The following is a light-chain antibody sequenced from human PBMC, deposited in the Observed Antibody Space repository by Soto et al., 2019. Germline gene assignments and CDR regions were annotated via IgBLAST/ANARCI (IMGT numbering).Light chain of an antibody. CDR2: EVN. Sequence: QSALTQPPSASGSPGQSVTISCTGSSSDIGGYNYVSWYQKYPGKAPKLMIYEVNKRPSGVPDRFSGSKSGNTASLGVSGLQAEDEADYYCRSYAGNNYVFGTGTKLTVL. CDR1: SSDIGGYNY. J-gene: IGLJ1*01. V-gene: IGLV2-8*01. CDR3: RSYAGNNYV.